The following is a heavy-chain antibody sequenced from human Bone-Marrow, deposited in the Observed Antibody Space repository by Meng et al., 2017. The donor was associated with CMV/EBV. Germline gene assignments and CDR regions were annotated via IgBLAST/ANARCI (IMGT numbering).Heavy chain of an antibody. CDR2: INPNSGGT. Sequence: ASVKVSCKASGYTFTGYYMHWVRQAPGQGLEWMGWINPNSGGTNYAQKFQGRVTMTRDTSISTAYMELSRLRSDDTAVYYCERGSPYYDFWSGYFNYYGMDVWGQGTTVAFSS. V-gene: IGHV1-2*02. D-gene: IGHD3-3*01. J-gene: IGHJ6*02. CDR1: GYTFTGYY. CDR3: ERGSPYYDFWSGYFNYYGMDV.